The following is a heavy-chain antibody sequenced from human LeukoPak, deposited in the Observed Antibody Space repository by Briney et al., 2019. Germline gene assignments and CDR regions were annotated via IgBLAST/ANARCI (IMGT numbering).Heavy chain of an antibody. CDR2: NSGSGGST. CDR3: AKLSAVVMVVATVDY. CDR1: WFTLNSFV. J-gene: IGHJ4*02. D-gene: IGHD2-15*01. Sequence: PGGAPRLSLGGSWFTLNSFVLNLVPQAPGEGPQLVSGNSGSGGSTYYADSVRGRFTISRDNSKNTLYLQMNSLRAEDTAVYYCAKLSAVVMVVATVDYWGQGTLVTVSS. V-gene: IGHV3-23*01.